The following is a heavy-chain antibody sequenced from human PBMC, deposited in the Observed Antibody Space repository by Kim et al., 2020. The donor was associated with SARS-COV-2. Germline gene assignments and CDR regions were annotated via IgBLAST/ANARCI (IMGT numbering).Heavy chain of an antibody. CDR2: IKQDGSEK. D-gene: IGHD6-19*01. CDR3: TRPANGWAEGVY. J-gene: IGHJ4*02. Sequence: GGSLRLSCTGSGFTFSSDWMIWVRQAPGKGLEWLANIKQDGSEKYYVDSVKGRFTISRDNAKNSLYLHMNSLRPEDTAIYYCTRPANGWAEGVYWGQGT. V-gene: IGHV3-7*01. CDR1: GFTFSSDW.